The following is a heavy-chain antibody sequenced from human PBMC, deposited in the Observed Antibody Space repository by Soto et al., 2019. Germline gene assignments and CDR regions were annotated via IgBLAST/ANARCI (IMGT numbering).Heavy chain of an antibody. J-gene: IGHJ6*02. CDR3: ARNTPGVMVAAINNYYYYGMDV. CDR2: IIPIFGTA. CDR1: IGTFSSYA. V-gene: IGHV1-69*13. D-gene: IGHD2-15*01. Sequence: SVKVSCKASIGTFSSYAIICVRQAPGQGLEWMGGIIPIFGTANYTQKFQGRVTITADESTNTAYMDLSSLRSEDTAVYYCARNTPGVMVAAINNYYYYGMDVWGQGTTVTVSS.